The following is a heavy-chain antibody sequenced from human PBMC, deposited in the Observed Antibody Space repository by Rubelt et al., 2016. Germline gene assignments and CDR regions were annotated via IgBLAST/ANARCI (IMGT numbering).Heavy chain of an antibody. D-gene: IGHD2-2*01. J-gene: IGHJ3*02. CDR3: AIERRSVVVPAHTVAFDI. CDR2: VNHSGST. V-gene: IGHV4-34*01. CDR1: GGSFSGYY. Sequence: QVQLQQWGAGLLKPSETLSLTCAVYGGSFSGYYWSWIRQPPGKGLEWIGEVNHSGSTNYHPYRNGRVAMVADASQNQCSRLRRCATAADTAVYYWAIERRSVVVPAHTVAFDIGGQGTMVTVAS.